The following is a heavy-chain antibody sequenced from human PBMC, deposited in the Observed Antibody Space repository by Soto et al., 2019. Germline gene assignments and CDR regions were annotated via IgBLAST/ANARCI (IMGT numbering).Heavy chain of an antibody. CDR1: GFTFSDYA. V-gene: IGHV3-30*18. J-gene: IGHJ4*02. D-gene: IGHD6-19*01. Sequence: VQLVESGGGVVQPGRSLRLSCAASGFTFSDYAMHWVRQAPGKGLEWVAVVSHDGRNTHYADSVKGRFTISRDSSKNTVSMEITSLRAENRAVYYWAKGGRQWLVTSDFNYWGQGALVTVSS. CDR2: VSHDGRNT. CDR3: AKGGRQWLVTSDFNY.